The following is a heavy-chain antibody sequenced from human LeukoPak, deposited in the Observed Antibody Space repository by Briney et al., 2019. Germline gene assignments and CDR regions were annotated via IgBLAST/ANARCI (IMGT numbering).Heavy chain of an antibody. D-gene: IGHD2-15*01. CDR2: ISYDGSNK. V-gene: IGHV3-30*04. Sequence: GGSLRLSCAASGFTFSSYAVHWVRQAPGKGLEWVAVISYDGSNKYYADSVKGRFTISRDNSKNTLYLQMNSLRAEDTAVYYCARDPSYCSGGSCYQFDYWGQGTLVTVSS. J-gene: IGHJ4*02. CDR3: ARDPSYCSGGSCYQFDY. CDR1: GFTFSSYA.